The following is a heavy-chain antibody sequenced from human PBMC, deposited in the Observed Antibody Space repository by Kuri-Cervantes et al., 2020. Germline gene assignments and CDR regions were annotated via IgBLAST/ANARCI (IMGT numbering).Heavy chain of an antibody. Sequence: ASVKVSCKASGYTFTSYGISWVRQAPGQGLEWMGWISAYNGNTNYAQKLQGRVTMTTDTSTSTAYMELRSLRPDDTAVYYCARRASVVGATGGRYYFDYWGQGTLVTVSS. CDR1: GYTFTSYG. CDR2: ISAYNGNT. CDR3: ARRASVVGATGGRYYFDY. V-gene: IGHV1-18*01. J-gene: IGHJ4*02. D-gene: IGHD1-26*01.